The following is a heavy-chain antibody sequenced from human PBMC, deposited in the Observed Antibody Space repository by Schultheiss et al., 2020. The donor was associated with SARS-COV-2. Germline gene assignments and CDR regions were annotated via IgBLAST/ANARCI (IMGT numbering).Heavy chain of an antibody. D-gene: IGHD4-11*01. Sequence: SETLSLTCTVSGGSISSYYWSWIRQPPGKGLEWIGYIYYSGSTNYNPSLKSRVTISVDTSKNQFSLKLSSVTAADTAVYYCAGQTTVTANWFDPWGQGTLVTVSS. V-gene: IGHV4-59*08. J-gene: IGHJ5*02. CDR1: GGSISSYY. CDR3: AGQTTVTANWFDP. CDR2: IYYSGST.